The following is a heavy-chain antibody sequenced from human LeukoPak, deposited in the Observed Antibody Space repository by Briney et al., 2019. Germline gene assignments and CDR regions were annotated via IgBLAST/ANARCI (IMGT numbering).Heavy chain of an antibody. Sequence: SETLSLTCTVSGGSISSYYWSWTRQPPGKGLEWIGYIYYSGSTNYDPSLKSRVTISVDTSKNQFSLKLSSVTAADTAVYYCARGGSYFGYWGQGTLVTVSS. CDR3: ARGGSYFGY. CDR2: IYYSGST. J-gene: IGHJ4*02. V-gene: IGHV4-59*01. CDR1: GGSISSYY. D-gene: IGHD1-26*01.